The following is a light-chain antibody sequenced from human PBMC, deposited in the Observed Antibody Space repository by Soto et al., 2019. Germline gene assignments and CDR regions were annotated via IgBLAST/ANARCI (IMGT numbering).Light chain of an antibody. CDR1: QGISSW. V-gene: IGKV1-12*01. CDR2: AAS. Sequence: DIQMTQSPSSVSASVGDRVTITCRASQGISSWLAWYQKKPGKAPNLLIYAASSLQSGVPSMFSGSESGTDFTLTISSLQPEDCAIYFCQQANSFPITFGQVTRLEMK. J-gene: IGKJ5*01. CDR3: QQANSFPIT.